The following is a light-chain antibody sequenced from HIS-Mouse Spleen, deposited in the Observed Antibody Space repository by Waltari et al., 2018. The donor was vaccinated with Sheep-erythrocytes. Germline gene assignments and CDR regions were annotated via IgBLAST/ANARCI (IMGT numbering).Light chain of an antibody. J-gene: IGLJ2*01. CDR2: YVS. CDR3: SSYTSSSSLVV. V-gene: IGLV2-14*03. CDR1: SSSVGGYNY. Sequence: QSALTQPASVSGSPGQSITISCTGTSSSVGGYNYVSWYQQHPGKTPKLMIYYVSNRPSAVSHGFSGSKSGNTASLTISGLQAEDEADYYCSSYTSSSSLVVFGGGTKLTVL.